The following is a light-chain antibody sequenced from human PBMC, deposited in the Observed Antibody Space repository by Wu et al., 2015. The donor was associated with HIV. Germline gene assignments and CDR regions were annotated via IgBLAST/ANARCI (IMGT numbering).Light chain of an antibody. Sequence: IQLTQSPSSLSASVGDRVTITCRASQDISRYLAWYQQKLGKAPKLLIDRASTLQSGVPSRFSGSGSGTDFTLTISSLQPEDFATYYCQQVNSFPYTFGQGTKLEIK. CDR2: RAS. CDR1: QDISRY. J-gene: IGKJ2*01. CDR3: QQVNSFPYT. V-gene: IGKV1-9*01.